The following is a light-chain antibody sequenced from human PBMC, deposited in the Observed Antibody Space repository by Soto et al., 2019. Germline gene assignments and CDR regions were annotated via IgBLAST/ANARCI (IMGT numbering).Light chain of an antibody. Sequence: QSALTQSPSASGSPGQSVTISCTGTSSDIGGYNSVSWYQQHPGKAPKVMIYDVTKRPSGVPDRFSGSKSGNTASLNVSALQAEDDADYYCSSFTDIKKLVFGTSTKLTV. J-gene: IGLJ1*01. CDR1: SSDIGGYNS. CDR3: SSFTDIKKLV. V-gene: IGLV2-8*01. CDR2: DVT.